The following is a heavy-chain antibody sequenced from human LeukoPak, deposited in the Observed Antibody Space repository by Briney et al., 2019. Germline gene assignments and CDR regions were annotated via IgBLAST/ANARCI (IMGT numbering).Heavy chain of an antibody. Sequence: ASVKVSCKAFGYTFTSYFMHWVRQAPGQGLEWMGIINPSGGSTTYAQKFQGRVTMTRDTSTSTVYMELSSLRSEDTAVYYCARDVDNWNDVGNYHFDYWGQGTLVTVSS. V-gene: IGHV1-46*03. J-gene: IGHJ4*02. CDR3: ARDVDNWNDVGNYHFDY. D-gene: IGHD1-20*01. CDR2: INPSGGST. CDR1: GYTFTSYF.